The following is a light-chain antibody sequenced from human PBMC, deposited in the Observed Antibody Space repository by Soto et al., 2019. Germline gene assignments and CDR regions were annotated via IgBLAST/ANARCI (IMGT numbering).Light chain of an antibody. J-gene: IGLJ2*01. CDR2: DVS. Sequence: QSALTQPASVSGSPGQSITISCTGTSSDVGGYNYVSWYQQHPGKAPKLMIYDVSNRPSGVSNRFSGSKSVNTASLTISGRQAEDEADYYCSSYTSSSTLNVVFGGGTKLTVL. V-gene: IGLV2-14*01. CDR1: SSDVGGYNY. CDR3: SSYTSSSTLNVV.